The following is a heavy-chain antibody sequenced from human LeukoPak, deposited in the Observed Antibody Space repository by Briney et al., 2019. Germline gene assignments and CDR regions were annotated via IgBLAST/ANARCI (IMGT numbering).Heavy chain of an antibody. CDR1: GYTFTSYG. CDR2: ISAYNGNT. D-gene: IGHD2-15*01. Sequence: ASVKVSCKASGYTFTSYGISWVRQAPGQGLEWMGWISAYNGNTNYAQKLQGRVTMTTDTSTSTAYMELRSLRSGDTAVYYCASGRLGYCSGGSCYSPAYYYYGMDVWGQGTTVTVSS. J-gene: IGHJ6*02. CDR3: ASGRLGYCSGGSCYSPAYYYYGMDV. V-gene: IGHV1-18*01.